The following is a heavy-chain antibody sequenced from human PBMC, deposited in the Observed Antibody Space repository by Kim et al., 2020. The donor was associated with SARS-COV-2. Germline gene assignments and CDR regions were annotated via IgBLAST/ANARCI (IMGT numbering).Heavy chain of an antibody. D-gene: IGHD6-6*01. CDR2: IIPILGIA. Sequence: SVKVSCKASGGTFSSYTISWVRQAPGQGLEWMGRIIPILGIANYAQKFQGRVTITADKSTSTAYMELSSLRSEDTAVYYCASTAGAARETWYFDLWGRGTLVTVSS. CDR3: ASTAGAARETWYFDL. V-gene: IGHV1-69*02. CDR1: GGTFSSYT. J-gene: IGHJ2*01.